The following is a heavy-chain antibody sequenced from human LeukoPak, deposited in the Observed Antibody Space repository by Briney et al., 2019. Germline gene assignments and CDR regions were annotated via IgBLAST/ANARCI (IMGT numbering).Heavy chain of an antibody. CDR3: ARGRITIFGVVDAFDI. D-gene: IGHD3-3*01. V-gene: IGHV4-61*02. J-gene: IGHJ3*02. CDR2: IYTSGST. Sequence: PSQTLSLTCTVSGGSISSGSYYWSWIRQPAGKGLEWIGRIYTSGSTNYNPSLKSRVTISVDTSKNQFSPKLSSVTAADTAVYYCARGRITIFGVVDAFDIWGQGTMVTVSS. CDR1: GGSISSGSYY.